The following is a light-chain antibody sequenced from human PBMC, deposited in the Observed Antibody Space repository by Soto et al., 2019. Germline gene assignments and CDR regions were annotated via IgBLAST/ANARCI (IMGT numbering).Light chain of an antibody. V-gene: IGKV3-15*01. J-gene: IGKJ5*01. CDR1: QSVSSN. CDR3: QHRSIWPVS. CDR2: GAS. Sequence: EIGMTQSPATLSVSPGERATLSCRASQSVSSNLAWYQQKPGQAPRLLIYGASTRATGIPARFSGSGSGTDFTLTISSLEPEDFGVYYCQHRSIWPVSFGQGTRLEI.